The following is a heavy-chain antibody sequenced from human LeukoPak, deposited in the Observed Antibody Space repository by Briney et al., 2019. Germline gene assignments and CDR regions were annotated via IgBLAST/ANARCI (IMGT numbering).Heavy chain of an antibody. CDR1: GFTFSSYG. CDR2: INPNSGGT. Sequence: GGSLRLSCAASGFTFSSYGMHWVRQAPGQGLEWMGWINPNSGGTNYAQKFQGRVTMTRDTSISTAYMELSRLRSDDTAVYYRARQSGYYFTTFDYWGQGTLVTVSS. D-gene: IGHD3-22*01. J-gene: IGHJ4*02. CDR3: ARQSGYYFTTFDY. V-gene: IGHV1-2*02.